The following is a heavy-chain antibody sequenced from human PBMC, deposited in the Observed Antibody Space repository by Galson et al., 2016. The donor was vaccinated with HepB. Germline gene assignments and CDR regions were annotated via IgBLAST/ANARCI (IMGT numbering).Heavy chain of an antibody. Sequence: SLRLSCAASGFTFSSYSMSWVRQPPGKGLEWVSAISGSGSVTYYADSVKGRFTISRDNSKDARNTLSLQMDTLRVEDMAIYYCAKDQDGDSPMVFDSWGQGTLVIVSS. CDR3: AKDQDGDSPMVFDS. V-gene: IGHV3-23*01. D-gene: IGHD5-18*01. CDR2: ISGSGSVT. J-gene: IGHJ4*02. CDR1: GFTFSSYS.